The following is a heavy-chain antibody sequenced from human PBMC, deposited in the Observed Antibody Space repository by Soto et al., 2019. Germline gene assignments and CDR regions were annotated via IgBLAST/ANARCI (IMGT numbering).Heavy chain of an antibody. CDR1: GFTFGSYW. CDR2: IDSDGSST. J-gene: IGHJ6*02. Sequence: EVQLVESGGGLVQPGGSLRVSCAASGFTFGSYWMNWVRQAPGKGLVWVSRIDSDGSSTTYADSVKGRFTTSRDNAKNTLYLQMSSLRVEDTAVYYCARGRPYGMAVGGQGTTVTVSS. CDR3: ARGRPYGMAV. V-gene: IGHV3-74*01.